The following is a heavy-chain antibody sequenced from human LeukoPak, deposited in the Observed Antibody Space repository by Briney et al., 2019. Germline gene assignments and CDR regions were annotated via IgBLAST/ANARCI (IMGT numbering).Heavy chain of an antibody. D-gene: IGHD2-15*01. V-gene: IGHV3-7*01. J-gene: IGHJ4*02. CDR3: ARDILRGVVVVAATSDF. CDR1: GSTFSNYW. Sequence: PGGSLRLSCAASGSTFSNYWMSWVRQAPGKGLEWVAHIKEDGSKKYYVDSVKGRFTISRDNAKSSLYLQMNSLRAEDTAVYYCARDILRGVVVVAATSDFWGQGTLVTVSS. CDR2: IKEDGSKK.